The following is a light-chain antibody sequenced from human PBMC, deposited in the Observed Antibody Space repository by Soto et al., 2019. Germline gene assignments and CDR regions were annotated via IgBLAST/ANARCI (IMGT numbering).Light chain of an antibody. CDR2: GSD. Sequence: QSVLTQPPSASGTPGQRVTISCSGGSSNIGRNTVKWYRQLPGTAPKLLIGGSDQRPSGVPDRFSGSQSGTSASLAISGLQSEDEADYICAAWDDSLNAWAFGGGTKLTVL. CDR1: SSNIGRNT. CDR3: AAWDDSLNAWA. V-gene: IGLV1-44*01. J-gene: IGLJ3*02.